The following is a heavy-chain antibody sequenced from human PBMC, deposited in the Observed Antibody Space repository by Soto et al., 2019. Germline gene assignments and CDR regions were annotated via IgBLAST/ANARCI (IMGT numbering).Heavy chain of an antibody. J-gene: IGHJ5*02. CDR1: GGSFSGYY. V-gene: IGHV4-34*01. CDR3: ARRRYDFWSGYYTPARNWFDP. Sequence: QVQLQQWGAGLLKPSETLSLTCAVYGGSFSGYYWSWIRQPPGKGLEWIGEINHSGSTNYNPSLRSRVTKAVDTSKNQFSLKLSSVTAADTAVYYCARRRYDFWSGYYTPARNWFDPWGQGTLVTVSS. D-gene: IGHD3-3*01. CDR2: INHSGST.